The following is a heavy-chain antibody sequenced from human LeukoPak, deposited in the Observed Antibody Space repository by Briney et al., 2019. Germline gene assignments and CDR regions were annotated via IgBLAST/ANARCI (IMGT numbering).Heavy chain of an antibody. V-gene: IGHV3-7*01. J-gene: IGHJ4*02. CDR3: ARLRGDVTDFGL. CDR1: GFTSSCCW. D-gene: IGHD2-21*02. Sequence: GGSLRLSCAASGFTSSCCWMSWVRQAPGRGLEWVATIKRDGSTIHYVDSVKGRFTISRDNAKNSLSLQMNGLRAEDTAIYYCARLRGDVTDFGLWGQGTLVTVSS. CDR2: IKRDGSTI.